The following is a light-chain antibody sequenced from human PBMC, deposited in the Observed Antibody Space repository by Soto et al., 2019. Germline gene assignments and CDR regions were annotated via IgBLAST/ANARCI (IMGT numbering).Light chain of an antibody. J-gene: IGLJ2*01. Sequence: QSVLTQPPSASGTPGQRVTISCSGSSSNIGSNTVNWYQLLPGTAPKLLIYSNSQRPSGVPDRFSGSKSGTSASLAISGLQSEDEADYYCAAWDDSLNGVVFGGGTK. V-gene: IGLV1-44*01. CDR1: SSNIGSNT. CDR3: AAWDDSLNGVV. CDR2: SNS.